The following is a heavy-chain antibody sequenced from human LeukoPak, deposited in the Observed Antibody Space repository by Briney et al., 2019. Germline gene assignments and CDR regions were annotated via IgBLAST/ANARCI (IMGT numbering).Heavy chain of an antibody. V-gene: IGHV3-48*03. CDR2: FAGSDTTK. J-gene: IGHJ4*02. CDR1: GFDFGAYE. Sequence: GGSLRLSCAASGFDFGAYEMNWVRQAPGKGLEWVAYFAGSDTTKYYADSVRGRFTISRDNAKNSLYLQMNSLRAEDMALYYCTTLGYHLDSWGQGTLVTVSS. D-gene: IGHD3-22*01. CDR3: TTLGYHLDS.